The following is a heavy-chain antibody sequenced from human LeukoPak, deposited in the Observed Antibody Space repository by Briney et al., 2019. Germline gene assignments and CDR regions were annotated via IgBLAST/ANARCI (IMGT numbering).Heavy chain of an antibody. D-gene: IGHD2-15*01. CDR1: GFTFSSYG. V-gene: IGHV3-30*18. CDR3: AKDPRIVVVVAADYYFDY. J-gene: IGHJ4*02. CDR2: ISYDGSNK. Sequence: GGSLRLSCAASGFTFSSYGMHWVRQAPGKGLEWVAVISYDGSNKYYADSVKGRFTISRDNSKSTLYLQMNSLRAEDTAVYYCAKDPRIVVVVAADYYFDYWGQGTLVTVSS.